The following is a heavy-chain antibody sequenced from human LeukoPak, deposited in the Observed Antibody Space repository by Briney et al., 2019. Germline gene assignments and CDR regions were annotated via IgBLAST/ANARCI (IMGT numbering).Heavy chain of an antibody. CDR1: GFTFSDYY. CDR2: ISSNGSAI. CDR3: TRENLVVVPAAYPSLFDY. V-gene: IGHV3-11*01. Sequence: KPGGSLRLSCAASGFTFSDYYMSWMRQAPGKGLEWVSYISSNGSAIYYADSVKGRFTISRDNAKNSLYLQINSLRAEDTAVYYCTRENLVVVPAAYPSLFDYWGQGTLVTVSS. J-gene: IGHJ4*02. D-gene: IGHD2-2*01.